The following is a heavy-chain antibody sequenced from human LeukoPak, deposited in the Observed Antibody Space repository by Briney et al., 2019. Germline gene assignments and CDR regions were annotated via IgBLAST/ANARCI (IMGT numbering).Heavy chain of an antibody. CDR1: GFTFSTYR. Sequence: GGSLTLSCAASGFTFSTYRMHWVRQAPGKGLVLVWLINGARSSNISADSVKGRFTISTDNPKNSLYLQLNCLRDEDTAVYYCARDNFGASRGMDVWGQGTTVTVSS. V-gene: IGHV3-74*01. CDR3: ARDNFGASRGMDV. CDR2: INGARSSN. J-gene: IGHJ6*02. D-gene: IGHD3-16*01.